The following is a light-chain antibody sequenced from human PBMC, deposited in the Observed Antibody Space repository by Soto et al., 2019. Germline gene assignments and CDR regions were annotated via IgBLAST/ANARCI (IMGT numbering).Light chain of an antibody. J-gene: IGKJ1*01. Sequence: EIVVTQSPATLSVSPGERATLSCRASQSISSTQLVWYQQKPGQAPTLLIFGASSRATGIPDRFSGSGSGTDFTLTISGLQPEDFAVYYCQQYGTSPGTFGQGTKVDIK. CDR3: QQYGTSPGT. V-gene: IGKV3-20*01. CDR2: GAS. CDR1: QSISSTQ.